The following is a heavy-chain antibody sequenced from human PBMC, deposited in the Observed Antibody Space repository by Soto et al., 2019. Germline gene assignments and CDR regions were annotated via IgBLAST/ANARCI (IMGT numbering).Heavy chain of an antibody. Sequence: PGESLKISCKGSGYSFTSYWIGWVRQMPGKGLEWMGIIYPGDSDTRYSPSFQGQVTISADKSISTAYLQWSSLKASDTAMYYCARLEMAGGHYYGMDVWGQGTTVTVSS. V-gene: IGHV5-51*01. CDR1: GYSFTSYW. D-gene: IGHD1-26*01. CDR3: ARLEMAGGHYYGMDV. CDR2: IYPGDSDT. J-gene: IGHJ6*02.